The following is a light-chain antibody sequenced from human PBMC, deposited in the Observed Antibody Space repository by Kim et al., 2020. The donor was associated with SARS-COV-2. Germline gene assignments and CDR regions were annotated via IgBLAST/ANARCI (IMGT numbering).Light chain of an antibody. CDR3: QQYNSYAYT. Sequence: SASVGDRATITCRASQSISSWLAWYQQQPGKAPQLLIYTASSLESGVPSRFSGSGSGTEFTLTISSLQPDDFATYYCQQYNSYAYTFGQGTKLEI. CDR2: TAS. V-gene: IGKV1-5*03. J-gene: IGKJ2*01. CDR1: QSISSW.